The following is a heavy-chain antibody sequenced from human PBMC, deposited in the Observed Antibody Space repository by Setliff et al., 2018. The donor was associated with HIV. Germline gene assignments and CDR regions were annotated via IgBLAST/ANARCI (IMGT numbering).Heavy chain of an antibody. V-gene: IGHV1-8*01. CDR2: INPNSDNT. Sequence: ASVKVSCKASGYAFNSYTLNWVRQATGRGLEWMGWINPNSDNTAYAQKFQGRLTMTRNTTTGTVYMELSSLRSEETAVYHCARICRTPDNYYYMDVWGKGTTVTVSS. J-gene: IGHJ6*03. D-gene: IGHD2-15*01. CDR1: GYAFNSYT. CDR3: ARICRTPDNYYYMDV.